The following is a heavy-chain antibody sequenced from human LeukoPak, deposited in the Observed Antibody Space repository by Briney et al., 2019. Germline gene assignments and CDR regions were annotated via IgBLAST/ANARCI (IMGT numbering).Heavy chain of an antibody. CDR3: ARDILTAAAGSPPFDY. V-gene: IGHV1-2*02. Sequence: ASVKVSCKASGYTFTGYYMHWVRQAPGQGLEWMGWINPNSGGTNYAQKFQGRVTMTRDTSISTAYMEPSRLRSDDTAVYYCARDILTAAAGSPPFDYWGQGTLVTVSS. CDR1: GYTFTGYY. J-gene: IGHJ4*02. CDR2: INPNSGGT. D-gene: IGHD6-13*01.